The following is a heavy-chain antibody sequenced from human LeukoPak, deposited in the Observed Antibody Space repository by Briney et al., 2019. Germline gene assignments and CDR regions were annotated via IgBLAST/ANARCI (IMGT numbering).Heavy chain of an antibody. J-gene: IGHJ4*02. CDR1: GFTFSSYW. CDR3: ARDFRLNRGVFDY. Sequence: GGSLRLSCAASGFTFSSYWMSWVRQAPGKGLEWVSYISSSGSTMYFADSVKGRFTISRDNAKNSLYLQMNSLRAEDTAVYYCARDFRLNRGVFDYWGQGTLVTVSS. D-gene: IGHD3-10*01. V-gene: IGHV3-48*04. CDR2: ISSSGSTM.